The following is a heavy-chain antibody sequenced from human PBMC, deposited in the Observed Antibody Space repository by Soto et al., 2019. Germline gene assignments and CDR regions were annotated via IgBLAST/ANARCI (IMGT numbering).Heavy chain of an antibody. CDR3: ARMIVVVAAFFDY. Sequence: PGGSLRLSCAASGFTFSSYSMNWVRQAPGKGLEWVSSISSSSSYIYYADSVKGRFTISRDNAKNSLYLQMNSLRAEDTAVYYCARMIVVVAAFFDYWGQGTLVTVSS. J-gene: IGHJ4*02. CDR2: ISSSSSYI. V-gene: IGHV3-21*01. CDR1: GFTFSSYS. D-gene: IGHD2-15*01.